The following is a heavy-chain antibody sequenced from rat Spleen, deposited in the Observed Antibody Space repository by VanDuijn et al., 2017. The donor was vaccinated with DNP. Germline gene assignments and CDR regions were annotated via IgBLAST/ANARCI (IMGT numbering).Heavy chain of an antibody. D-gene: IGHD1-4*01. Sequence: EVQLQESGPGLVKPSQSLSLTCSVTGYSITSNFRWSWIRKFPGNTLEWMGYISYSGSTTYNPSLESRISITRDTSKNQFFLHLNSVTTADTATYYCARQPSGMDYWGQGVMVIVSS. CDR2: ISYSGST. J-gene: IGHJ2*01. V-gene: IGHV3-1*01. CDR3: ARQPSGMDY. CDR1: GYSITSNF.